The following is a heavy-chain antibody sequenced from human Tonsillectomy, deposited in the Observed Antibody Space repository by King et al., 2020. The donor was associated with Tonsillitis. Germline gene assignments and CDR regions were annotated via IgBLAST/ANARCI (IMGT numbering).Heavy chain of an antibody. CDR2: INPNSGGI. CDR1: GYTFTDYY. CDR3: ARDIVVAPTTIDYYYYYGVDV. Sequence: VQLVESGAEVKKPGASVKVSCKASGYTFTDYYVHWVRQAPGQGLEWMGWINPNSGGINSAQKFQGRVTLTRDTSISTAYMELSRLTSDETALYYCARDIVVAPTTIDYYYYYGVDVWGQGTTVTVSS. V-gene: IGHV1-2*02. J-gene: IGHJ6*01. D-gene: IGHD2-2*01.